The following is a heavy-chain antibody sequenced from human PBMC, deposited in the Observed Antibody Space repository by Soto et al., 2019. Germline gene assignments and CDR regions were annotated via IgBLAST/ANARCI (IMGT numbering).Heavy chain of an antibody. J-gene: IGHJ5*02. Sequence: QVTLKESGPVLLKPTETLTLTCTVSVFSLNNPMMGVTWIRQPPGKALEWLAHIFSSDEKSYRTALKNRLTTSQDASKSQVVLTLTNVDPVDTATYFCARRRGDIFTIDPWGQGTLVTVSS. CDR2: IFSSDEK. D-gene: IGHD3-9*01. V-gene: IGHV2-26*01. CDR1: VFSLNNPMMG. CDR3: ARRRGDIFTIDP.